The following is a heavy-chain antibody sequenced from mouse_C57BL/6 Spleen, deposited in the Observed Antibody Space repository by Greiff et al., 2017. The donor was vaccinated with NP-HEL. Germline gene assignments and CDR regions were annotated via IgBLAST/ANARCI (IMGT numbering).Heavy chain of an antibody. D-gene: IGHD1-2*01. CDR3: ARRTAYFDY. V-gene: IGHV5-12*01. CDR1: GFTFSDYY. Sequence: EVKLVESGGGLVQPGGSLKLSCAASGFTFSDYYMYWVRQTPEKRLEWVAYISNGGGSTYYPDTVKGRFTISQDNAKNTLYLQMSRRKSEDTAMYYCARRTAYFDYWGQGTTLTVSS. CDR2: ISNGGGST. J-gene: IGHJ2*01.